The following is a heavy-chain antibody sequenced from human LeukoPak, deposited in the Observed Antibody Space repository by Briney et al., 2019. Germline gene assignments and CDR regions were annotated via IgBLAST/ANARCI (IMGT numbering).Heavy chain of an antibody. J-gene: IGHJ4*02. Sequence: QPGGSLRLSCAASGFTFSSYGMHWVRQAPGKGLEWVAFMQYDGSIKLYADSVKGRFTISRDNSKNTLYLQMNSGRGEDTAVYYCAKDLVGSGWREDYWGQGTLVSVSS. V-gene: IGHV3-30*02. CDR1: GFTFSSYG. CDR2: MQYDGSIK. CDR3: AKDLVGSGWREDY. D-gene: IGHD6-19*01.